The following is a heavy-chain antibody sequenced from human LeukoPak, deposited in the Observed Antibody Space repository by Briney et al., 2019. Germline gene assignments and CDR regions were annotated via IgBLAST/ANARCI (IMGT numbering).Heavy chain of an antibody. CDR2: ISAYNGNT. V-gene: IGHV1-18*01. CDR1: GYTFTSYG. D-gene: IGHD1-26*01. Sequence: ASVKVSCKASGYTFTSYGISWVRQAPGQGLEWIGLISAYNGNTNYAQKLQGRVTMTTDTSTSTAYMELRSLRSDDTAVYYCARVRELLREAASYNWFDPWGQGTLVTVSS. J-gene: IGHJ5*02. CDR3: ARVRELLREAASYNWFDP.